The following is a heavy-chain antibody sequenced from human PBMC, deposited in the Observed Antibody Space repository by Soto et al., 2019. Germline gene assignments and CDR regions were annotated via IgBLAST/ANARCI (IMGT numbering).Heavy chain of an antibody. CDR1: GFTFNTYG. Sequence: SCGASGFTFNTYGMHWVRQAPGRGLEWVAVIWYDGSIKYYADSVKGRFTISRDNSKNTLYLQMNSLRGEDTAVYYCARIDCTGNNCRPYAYYEMDVWGQGTTVTVSS. V-gene: IGHV3-33*01. J-gene: IGHJ6*02. D-gene: IGHD2-8*02. CDR3: ARIDCTGNNCRPYAYYEMDV. CDR2: IWYDGSIK.